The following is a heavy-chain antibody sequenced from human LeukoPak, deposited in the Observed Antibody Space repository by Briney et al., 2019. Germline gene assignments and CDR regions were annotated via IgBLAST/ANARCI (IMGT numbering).Heavy chain of an antibody. V-gene: IGHV4-34*01. CDR1: GGSFSGYY. CDR2: INHSGST. CDR3: ARRGTVDSGVVVPAAPLDY. D-gene: IGHD2-2*01. Sequence: SETLSLTCAVYGGSFSGYYWGWIRQPPGKGLEWIGEINHSGSTNYNPSLKSRVTISVDTSKNQFSLKLSSVTAADTAVYYCARRGTVDSGVVVPAAPLDYWGQGTLVTVSS. J-gene: IGHJ4*02.